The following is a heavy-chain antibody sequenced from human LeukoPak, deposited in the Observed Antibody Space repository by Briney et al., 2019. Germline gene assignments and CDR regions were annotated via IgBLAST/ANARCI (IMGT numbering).Heavy chain of an antibody. Sequence: GGSLRLSCAASGFTFSSYAMHWVRQAPGKGLEWVSVIYSDGSTYYADSVKGRFTISRDNSKNTLYLQMNSLRAEDTAVYYCARVLYILRYFDYWGKGTTVTISS. CDR2: IYSDGST. CDR3: ARVLYILRYFDY. CDR1: GFTFSSYA. D-gene: IGHD3-9*01. V-gene: IGHV3-53*01. J-gene: IGHJ6*04.